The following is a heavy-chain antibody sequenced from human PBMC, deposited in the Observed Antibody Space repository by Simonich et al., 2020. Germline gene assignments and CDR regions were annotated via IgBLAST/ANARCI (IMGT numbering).Heavy chain of an antibody. CDR2: INPNSGAT. Sequence: QVQLVQSGAEVKKPGASVKVSCKASGYTFTGYYMHWVRQAPGQGLEWMGLINPNSGATNYAQKFQGRVTMTRDTSISTAYMELSRLGSDDTAVYYCARVRFEAFDIWGQGTMVTVSS. V-gene: IGHV1-2*02. CDR3: ARVRFEAFDI. CDR1: GYTFTGYY. J-gene: IGHJ3*02.